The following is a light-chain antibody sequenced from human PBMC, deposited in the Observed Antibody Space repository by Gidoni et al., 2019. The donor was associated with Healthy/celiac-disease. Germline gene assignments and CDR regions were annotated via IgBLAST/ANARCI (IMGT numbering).Light chain of an antibody. CDR2: AAS. CDR3: QQSYSTPPLI. CDR1: QSISSY. J-gene: IGKJ4*01. Sequence: DIQITQSPSSLSASVGDRVTITCRASQSISSYLNWYQQKPGKAPKLLIYAASSLQSGVPSRFSGSGSGTDFTLTISSLQPEDFATYYCQQSYSTPPLIFGGGTKVEIK. V-gene: IGKV1-39*01.